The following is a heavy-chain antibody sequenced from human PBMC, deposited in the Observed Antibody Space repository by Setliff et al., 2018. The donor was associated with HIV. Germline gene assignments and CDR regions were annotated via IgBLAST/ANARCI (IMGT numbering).Heavy chain of an antibody. Sequence: ASVKVSCKASGGTFSSSALSWVRQARGQGPEWLGGIIPVFGMTDYAQNFQGRLTITADTSTSTAYMELNSLRSEDTAMYYCATLDYYGSQTYNLALHYWGQGTLVTVSS. CDR3: ATLDYYGSQTYNLALHY. V-gene: IGHV1-69*10. CDR2: IIPVFGMT. CDR1: GGTFSSSA. J-gene: IGHJ4*02. D-gene: IGHD3-10*01.